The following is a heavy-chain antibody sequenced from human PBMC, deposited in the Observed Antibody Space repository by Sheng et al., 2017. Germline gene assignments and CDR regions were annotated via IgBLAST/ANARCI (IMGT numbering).Heavy chain of an antibody. CDR2: IYYTGST. CDR3: ARIMSLPAAYIDY. D-gene: IGHD2-2*01. CDR1: GGSISSGAYY. V-gene: IGHV4-39*07. J-gene: IGHJ4*02. Sequence: QLQLQESGPGLVKPSETLSLTCTVSGGSISSGAYYWGWIRQPPGKGLEWIGSIYYTGSTYYNPSLKSRVTIIVDTSQNQFSLKLTSVTAADTGPLYCARIMSLPAAYIDYWGQGTLVHRL.